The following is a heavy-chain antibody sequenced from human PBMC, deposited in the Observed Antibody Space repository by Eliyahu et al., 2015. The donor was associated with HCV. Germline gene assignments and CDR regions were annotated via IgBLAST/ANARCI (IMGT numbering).Heavy chain of an antibody. Sequence: DVQLVESGGGLVQPGGSXXHSCAASGXPFRNAWMTXVRQAPGRRPEXVTMIKPDGSDTYYADSVKGRFTISRDNAKNSLYLQMNSLRDEDTAMYYCARGGGASDYWGQGTLVTVSS. CDR1: GXPFRNAW. CDR2: IKPDGSDT. V-gene: IGHV3-7*05. CDR3: ARGGGASDY. J-gene: IGHJ4*02.